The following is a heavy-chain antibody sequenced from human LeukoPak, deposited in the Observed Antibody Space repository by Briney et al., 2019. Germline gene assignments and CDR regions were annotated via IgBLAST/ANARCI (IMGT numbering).Heavy chain of an antibody. J-gene: IGHJ4*02. D-gene: IGHD3-10*02. CDR2: ISGSGGAT. CDR3: ARDGVLFGESVYYFDY. Sequence: GGSLRLSCAASEFTFSTYAMNWVRQAPGKGLEWVSGISGSGGATYYADSVKGRFTISRDNSKSTLYLQMNSLRVEDTAVYYCARDGVLFGESVYYFDYWGQGALVTVSS. V-gene: IGHV3-23*01. CDR1: EFTFSTYA.